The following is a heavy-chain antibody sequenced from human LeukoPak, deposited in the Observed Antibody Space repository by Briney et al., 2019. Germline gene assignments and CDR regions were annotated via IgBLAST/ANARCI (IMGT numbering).Heavy chain of an antibody. CDR1: GGSISSSNW. J-gene: IGHJ4*02. D-gene: IGHD3-10*01. CDR3: ARVRSRGGFIDY. Sequence: SETLSLTCAVSGGSISSSNWWSWVRQPPGKGLEWIGEINHSGSTNYNPSLKSRVTISVDASKNQFSLKLSSVTAADTAVYYCARVRSRGGFIDYWGQGTLVTVSS. CDR2: INHSGST. V-gene: IGHV4-4*02.